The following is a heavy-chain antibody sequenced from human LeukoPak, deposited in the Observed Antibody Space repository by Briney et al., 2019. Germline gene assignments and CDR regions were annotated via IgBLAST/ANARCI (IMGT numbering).Heavy chain of an antibody. CDR1: GFTFSSYS. V-gene: IGHV3-48*04. J-gene: IGHJ4*02. CDR3: ARDYGRMVRGVIAY. D-gene: IGHD3-10*01. CDR2: ISSSSSTT. Sequence: GGTLRLSCAASGFTFSSYSMDSGRDGPGRGLEWGSYISSSSSTTYYADSVKGRFTISRDNAKNSLYLQMNSLRAEDTAVYYCARDYGRMVRGVIAYWGQGTLVTASS.